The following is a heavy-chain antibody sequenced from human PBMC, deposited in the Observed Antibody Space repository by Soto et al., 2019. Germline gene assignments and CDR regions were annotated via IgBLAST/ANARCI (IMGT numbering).Heavy chain of an antibody. V-gene: IGHV4-31*03. D-gene: IGHD2-2*01. CDR1: GGSISSGGYY. Sequence: PSETLSLTCTVSGGSISSGGYYWSWIRQHPGKGLEWIGYIYYSGSTYYNPSLKSRVTISVDTSKNQFSLKLSSVTAADTAVYYCAREPADCSSTSCYAVDYWGQGTLVTVSS. CDR3: AREPADCSSTSCYAVDY. CDR2: IYYSGST. J-gene: IGHJ4*02.